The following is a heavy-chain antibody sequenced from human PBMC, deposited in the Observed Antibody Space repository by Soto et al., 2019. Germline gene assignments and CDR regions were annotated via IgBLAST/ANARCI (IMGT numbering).Heavy chain of an antibody. D-gene: IGHD3-22*01. CDR2: ISSNGGST. J-gene: IGHJ6*02. V-gene: IGHV3-64D*06. Sequence: GGSLRLSCSASGFTFSSYAMHWVRQAPGKGLEYVSAISSNGGSTYYADSVKGRFTISRDNSKKTLYLQMRSLRAEDTAVYYCVRARITMILGGYYYYYGMDVWGQGTTVTVSS. CDR1: GFTFSSYA. CDR3: VRARITMILGGYYYYYGMDV.